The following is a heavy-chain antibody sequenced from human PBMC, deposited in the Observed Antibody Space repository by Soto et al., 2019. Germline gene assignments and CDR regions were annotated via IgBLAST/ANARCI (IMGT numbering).Heavy chain of an antibody. CDR1: GFTFSSYG. D-gene: IGHD2-2*01. CDR3: ARDRALLHTTSRGCFDY. CDR2: ISYDGNNK. J-gene: IGHJ4*02. V-gene: IGHV3-30*03. Sequence: PGESLKISCAASGFTFSSYGMHWVRQAPGKGLEWVAVISYDGNNKYYADSVKGRFTISRDNSQNTVFLQMNSLRAEDTALYFCARDRALLHTTSRGCFDYGGLGTLVTVPQ.